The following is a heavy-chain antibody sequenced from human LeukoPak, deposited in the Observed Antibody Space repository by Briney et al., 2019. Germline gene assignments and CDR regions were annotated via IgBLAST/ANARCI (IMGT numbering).Heavy chain of an antibody. J-gene: IGHJ4*02. CDR3: AKDFSSSWYYFDY. V-gene: IGHV3-23*01. CDR2: ISGSGGNT. D-gene: IGHD6-13*01. CDR1: GFTFSSYA. Sequence: SGGSLRLSCAASGFTFSSYAMNWVRQAPGKGLEWVSVISGSGGNTYYADSVKGRFTISRDNSKNTLYLQMNSLRAGDTAVYYCAKDFSSSWYYFDYWGQGTLVTVSS.